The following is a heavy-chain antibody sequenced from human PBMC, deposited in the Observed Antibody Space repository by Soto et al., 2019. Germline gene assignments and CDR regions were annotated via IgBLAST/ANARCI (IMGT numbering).Heavy chain of an antibody. CDR3: ARALYRSGTYYAFDN. D-gene: IGHD1-26*01. CDR1: GYTPTNYD. Sequence: QVPLVQSGAEVKKPGASVTVSCKTSGYTPTNYDIGWVRQAPGQGLQWMGWLSAYHGNTNSAQKLQGRLTMTTDTSTRTAYMELRSLRSDDTAVYYCARALYRSGTYYAFDNWGQGTLVTVSS. J-gene: IGHJ4*02. V-gene: IGHV1-18*01. CDR2: LSAYHGNT.